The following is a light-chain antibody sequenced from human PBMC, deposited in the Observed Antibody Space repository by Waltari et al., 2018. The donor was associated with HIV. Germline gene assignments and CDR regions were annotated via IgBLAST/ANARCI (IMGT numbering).Light chain of an antibody. V-gene: IGKV4-1*01. Sequence: IVMAQSPVSLTVSLGERATINCKSSQSVFFGYNNKNYLAWYQQKPGQPPKLLFYWASTRDSGVPDRFSVSGSGTDFTLTISSLRTEDVAVYYCQQSYSSPLTFGGGTKVEI. CDR2: WAS. CDR1: QSVFFGYNNKNY. CDR3: QQSYSSPLT. J-gene: IGKJ4*01.